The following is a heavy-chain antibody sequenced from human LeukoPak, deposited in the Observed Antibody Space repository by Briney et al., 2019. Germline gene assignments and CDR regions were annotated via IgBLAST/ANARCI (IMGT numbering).Heavy chain of an antibody. J-gene: IGHJ4*02. CDR1: GFTFSSYS. CDR2: ISSSSSTI. CDR3: ARGHHEAVRGVYYFDY. Sequence: GGSLRLSCAASGFTFSSYSMNWVRQAPGKGLEWVSYISSSSSTIYYADSVKGRFTISRDNAKNSLYLQMNSLRAEDTAVYYCARGHHEAVRGVYYFDYWGQGTLVTVSS. D-gene: IGHD3-10*01. V-gene: IGHV3-48*01.